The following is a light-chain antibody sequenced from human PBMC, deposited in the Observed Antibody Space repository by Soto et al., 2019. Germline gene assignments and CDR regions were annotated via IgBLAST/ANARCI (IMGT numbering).Light chain of an antibody. V-gene: IGKV1-9*01. CDR1: QGINTF. Sequence: IQLTQSPSSLSASVGDRVTITGRASQGINTFLAWYQQKAGKAPKLLIYAASTLQSGVPSRFSGSGSGTDFTLTISSLQSEDFATYYCQQLNSYPITFGQGTRLEIK. CDR2: AAS. CDR3: QQLNSYPIT. J-gene: IGKJ5*01.